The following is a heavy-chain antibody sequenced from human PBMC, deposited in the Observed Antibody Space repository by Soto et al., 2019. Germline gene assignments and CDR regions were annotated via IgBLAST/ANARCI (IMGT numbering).Heavy chain of an antibody. Sequence: PSESLSLTCTACGGSISSGDFYWSWIRQPPGKGLEWIGYIYYSGSTYYNPSLKSRVTISVDTSKNQFSLKLSSVTAADTAVYYCARQGIAADGFDPWGQDTLVPVSS. CDR2: IYYSGST. CDR1: GGSISSGDFY. D-gene: IGHD6-13*01. V-gene: IGHV4-30-4*01. CDR3: ARQGIAADGFDP. J-gene: IGHJ5*02.